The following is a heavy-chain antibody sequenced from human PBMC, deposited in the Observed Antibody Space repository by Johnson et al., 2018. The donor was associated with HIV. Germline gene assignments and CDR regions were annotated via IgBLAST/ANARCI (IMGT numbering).Heavy chain of an antibody. Sequence: QVQLVESGGGVVQPGRSLRLSCAASGFTFSSYAMHWVRQAPGKGLEWVAVISYDGSKKYYADSVRGRFTISRDNSKNTLYLQMNSLRAEDTAVYHCARETLRLSMIVVAKGGFDMWGQGTMVTVSS. CDR2: ISYDGSKK. CDR3: ARETLRLSMIVVAKGGFDM. D-gene: IGHD3-22*01. CDR1: GFTFSSYA. J-gene: IGHJ3*02. V-gene: IGHV3-30*04.